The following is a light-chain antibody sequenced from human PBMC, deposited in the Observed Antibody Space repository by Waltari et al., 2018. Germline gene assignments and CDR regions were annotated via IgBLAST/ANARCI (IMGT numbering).Light chain of an antibody. CDR3: SSYTSSGDTLI. J-gene: IGLJ2*01. CDR1: SSDIGGYNR. CDR2: EVN. V-gene: IGLV2-18*02. Sequence: QSALTQPPSVSGSPGQSVTISCTGTSSDIGGYNRFSWYQQSPGTAPKLILYEVNFRPSGVPDRFSGSKSGYTASLTISGLQAEDEAQYYCSSYTSSGDTLIFGGGTDLTVL.